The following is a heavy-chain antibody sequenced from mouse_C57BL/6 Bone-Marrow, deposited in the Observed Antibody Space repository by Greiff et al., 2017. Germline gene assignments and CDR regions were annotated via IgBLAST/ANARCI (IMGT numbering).Heavy chain of an antibody. J-gene: IGHJ3*01. CDR2: IDPENGDT. CDR1: GFNIKDDY. CDR3: TSLIYYEYGLFAY. D-gene: IGHD2-4*01. Sequence: EVQLQQSGAELVRPGASVKLSCTASGFNIKDDYMHWVKQRPEQGLEWIGWIDPENGDTEYASKFQGKATITADTSSNTAYLQLRSLTSEDTAVYYCTSLIYYEYGLFAYWGRGTLVTVSA. V-gene: IGHV14-4*01.